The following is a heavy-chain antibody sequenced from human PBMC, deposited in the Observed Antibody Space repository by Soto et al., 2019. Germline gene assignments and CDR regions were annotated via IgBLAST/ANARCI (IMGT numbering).Heavy chain of an antibody. Sequence: QVQLVQSGAEVKKPGASVKVSCKASGYTFTSYDINWVRQATGQGLEWMGWMNPSSGNTGYAQKFRGRVTMTRNTSISTEYMELSSLRSEVRAVCYCAREKTSSGMDVWGQGTTVTVSS. CDR3: AREKTSSGMDV. J-gene: IGHJ6*01. CDR1: GYTFTSYD. V-gene: IGHV1-8*01. CDR2: MNPSSGNT.